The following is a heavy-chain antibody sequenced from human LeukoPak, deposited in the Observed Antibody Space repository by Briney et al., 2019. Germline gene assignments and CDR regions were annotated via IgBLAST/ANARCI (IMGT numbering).Heavy chain of an antibody. Sequence: PSETLSLTCTVSGGSISSSSYYWGWIRQPPGKGLEWIGSIYYSGSTYYNPSLKSRVTISVDTSKNQFSLKLSSVTAADTAVYYCARLVLELHWGFDYWGXXXLVTVSS. CDR3: ARLVLELHWGFDY. CDR1: GGSISSSSYY. D-gene: IGHD1-26*01. CDR2: IYYSGST. V-gene: IGHV4-39*01. J-gene: IGHJ4*01.